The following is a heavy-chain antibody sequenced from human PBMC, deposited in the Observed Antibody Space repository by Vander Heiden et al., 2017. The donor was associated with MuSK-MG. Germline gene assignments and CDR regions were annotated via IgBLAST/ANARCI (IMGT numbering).Heavy chain of an antibody. CDR2: IYYSGST. CDR3: ARYDCCDSSGDYPNYFDY. Sequence: QLQLQEAGTGPVKRSETLSLTCTVSGGSISSSSYYWGWLRQPPGKGLEWIGSIYYSGSTYYNPSLKSRFTISVDTSKNQFSRKLRSVTPAHTAVYHGARYDCCDSSGDYPNYFDYWGQGRLGT. CDR1: GGSISSSSYY. J-gene: IGHJ4*02. V-gene: IGHV4-39*07. D-gene: IGHD3-22*01.